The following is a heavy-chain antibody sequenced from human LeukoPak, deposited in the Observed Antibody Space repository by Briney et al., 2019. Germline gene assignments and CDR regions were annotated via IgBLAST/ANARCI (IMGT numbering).Heavy chain of an antibody. D-gene: IGHD1-14*01. CDR1: GFTVSSNY. CDR3: ARDAGITGTTDLDY. CDR2: ISSTSSYI. J-gene: IGHJ4*01. V-gene: IGHV3-21*01. Sequence: GGSLRLSCAASGFTVSSNYMSWVRQAPGKGLEWVSSISSTSSYIYYADSVKGRFTISRDNAKNSLYLQMNSLRAEDTAVYYCARDAGITGTTDLDYWGHGTLVTVSS.